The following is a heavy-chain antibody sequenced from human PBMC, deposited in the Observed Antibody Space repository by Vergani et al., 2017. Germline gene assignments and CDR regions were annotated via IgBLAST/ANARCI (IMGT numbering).Heavy chain of an antibody. D-gene: IGHD3-10*01. CDR3: TTAWGLYYLHGEYFQY. CDR2: ISSGGGDI. V-gene: IGHV3-23*01. CDR1: GFTFDTYT. Sequence: EVQLLESGGGLVQPGGSRRLSCAGAGFTFDTYTMAYVRQAPGKGLEWVATISSGGGDIFYADSVKGRFTISRDNSKNTLLLQMNSLKDEDTAGYYCTTAWGLYYLHGEYFQYWGRGTLVSVSS. J-gene: IGHJ1*01.